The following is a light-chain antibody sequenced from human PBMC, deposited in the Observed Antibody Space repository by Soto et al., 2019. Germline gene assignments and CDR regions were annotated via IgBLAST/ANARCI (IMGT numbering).Light chain of an antibody. V-gene: IGKV1-12*01. Sequence: IQMTQSPSSVSSSVGDRVTMTCRASQGVGGWLAWYQQKPGKVPKLLIYSTSSLHSGVPSRFSGSGAGSDFTLCISSLPPEDFAIYYCQQTHSLPLSFGPGTKVDIK. CDR1: QGVGGW. CDR3: QQTHSLPLS. J-gene: IGKJ3*01. CDR2: STS.